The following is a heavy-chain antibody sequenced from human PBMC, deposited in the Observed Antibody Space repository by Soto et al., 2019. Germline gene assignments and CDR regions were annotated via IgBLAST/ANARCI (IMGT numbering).Heavy chain of an antibody. V-gene: IGHV3-9*01. Sequence: EVQLVESGGGLVQPGRSLRLSCAASGFTFDDYAMHWVRQAPGKGLEWVSGISWNSGSIGYADSVKGRFTISRDNAKNSLYLQMNSLGAEDTALYYCAKDRVYQIASPYFDYWGQGTLVTVSS. CDR3: AKDRVYQIASPYFDY. CDR1: GFTFDDYA. D-gene: IGHD6-6*01. J-gene: IGHJ4*02. CDR2: ISWNSGSI.